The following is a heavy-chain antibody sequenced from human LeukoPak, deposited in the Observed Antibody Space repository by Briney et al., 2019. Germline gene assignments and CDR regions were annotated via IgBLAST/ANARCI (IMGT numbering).Heavy chain of an antibody. Sequence: GSSVKVSCKASGGTFSSYAISWVRQAPGQGLEWMGGIIPIFGTANYAQKFQGRVTITADESTSTAYMELSSLRSEDTAVYYCARSPYYYDSSGYYFHYWGQGTLVTVSS. V-gene: IGHV1-69*01. CDR2: IIPIFGTA. J-gene: IGHJ4*02. CDR1: GGTFSSYA. CDR3: ARSPYYYDSSGYYFHY. D-gene: IGHD3-22*01.